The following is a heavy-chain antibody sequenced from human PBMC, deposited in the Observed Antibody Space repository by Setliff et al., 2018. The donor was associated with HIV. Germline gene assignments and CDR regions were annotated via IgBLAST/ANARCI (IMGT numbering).Heavy chain of an antibody. CDR1: GYTLTEVS. D-gene: IGHD3-10*01. CDR2: FDPQDGET. Sequence: AASVKVSCKVSGYTLTEVSVHWVRQAPKKGLEWMGYFDPQDGETVHAQKFQGRVTLTEDTSTDTAYMELRSLRSDDTAVYYCARHSGSYFYYYYMDVWGKGTTVTVSS. CDR3: ARHSGSYFYYYYMDV. V-gene: IGHV1-24*01. J-gene: IGHJ6*03.